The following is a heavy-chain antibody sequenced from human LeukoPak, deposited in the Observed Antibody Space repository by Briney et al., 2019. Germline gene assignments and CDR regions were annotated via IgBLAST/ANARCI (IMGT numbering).Heavy chain of an antibody. CDR1: GFTFSSYA. D-gene: IGHD4-17*01. V-gene: IGHV3-23*01. J-gene: IGHJ4*02. CDR3: AKGLGVTIVFSSDY. CDR2: ISGSGGST. Sequence: PGGSLRLSCAASGFTFSSYAMSWVRQAPGKGLEWVSAISGSGGSTYYADSVKGRFTISRDNSKNTLYLQMNSLRAEDTAVYYCAKGLGVTIVFSSDYWGQRTLVTVSS.